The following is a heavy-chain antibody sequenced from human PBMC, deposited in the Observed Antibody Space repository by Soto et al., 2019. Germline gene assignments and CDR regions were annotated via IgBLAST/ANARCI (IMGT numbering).Heavy chain of an antibody. D-gene: IGHD4-4*01. Sequence: GASVKVSCKASGYTFTGYYMHWVRQAPGKGLEWMGWIKPNSGIINYAQKFQGRVTISADKFTGTAYMELTGLRSDDTAVYYCAGDPDSHYNDSHASSYPWGQGTLVTVSS. J-gene: IGHJ5*02. CDR1: GYTFTGYY. V-gene: IGHV1-2*02. CDR3: AGDPDSHYNDSHASSYP. CDR2: IKPNSGII.